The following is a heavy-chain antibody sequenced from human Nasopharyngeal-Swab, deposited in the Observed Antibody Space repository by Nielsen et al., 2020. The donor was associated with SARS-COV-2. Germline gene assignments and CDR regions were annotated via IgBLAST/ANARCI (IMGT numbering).Heavy chain of an antibody. Sequence: WVRQAPGQGLEWMGIINPGGGSARYSQNFQGRVTMTRDTSTNTVYMELYSPTSEDTAVYYCARGGDPREVVAATDCFDPWGQGTTVTVSS. J-gene: IGHJ5*02. CDR2: INPGGGSA. D-gene: IGHD2-15*01. V-gene: IGHV1-46*01. CDR3: ARGGDPREVVAATDCFDP.